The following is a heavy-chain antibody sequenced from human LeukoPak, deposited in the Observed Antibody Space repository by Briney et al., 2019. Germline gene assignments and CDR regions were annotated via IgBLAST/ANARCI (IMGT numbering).Heavy chain of an antibody. Sequence: PSETLSLTCTVSGGSISSTSYYWGWIRQPPGKGLEWIGSIYYSGSTYYNPSLKSRVTISVDTSKNQFSLKLSSVTAADTAVYYCARTRYYYNSRSYGAPYYFDYWGQGTLVTVSS. V-gene: IGHV4-39*01. CDR3: ARTRYYYNSRSYGAPYYFDY. CDR2: IYYSGST. D-gene: IGHD3-10*01. CDR1: GGSISSTSYY. J-gene: IGHJ4*02.